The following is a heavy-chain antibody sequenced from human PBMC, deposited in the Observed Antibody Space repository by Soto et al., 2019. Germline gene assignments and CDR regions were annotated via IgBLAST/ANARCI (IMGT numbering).Heavy chain of an antibody. Sequence: GGSLRLSCAASGFTFSSYGMHWVRQAPGKGLEWVAVTWYDGSNKYYADSVKGRFTISRDNSKNTLYLQMNSLRAEDTAVYYCARDPDYDFWSGDYYYGMDVWGQGTKVTVS. CDR1: GFTFSSYG. CDR2: TWYDGSNK. D-gene: IGHD3-3*01. CDR3: ARDPDYDFWSGDYYYGMDV. V-gene: IGHV3-33*01. J-gene: IGHJ6*02.